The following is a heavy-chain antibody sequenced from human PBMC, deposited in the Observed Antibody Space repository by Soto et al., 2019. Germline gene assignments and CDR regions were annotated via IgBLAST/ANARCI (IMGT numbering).Heavy chain of an antibody. D-gene: IGHD1-26*01. CDR1: GGSISSYY. CDR3: ARRYGGNFDY. Sequence: SSQTLSLTCTVSGGSISSYYWSWIRQPPGKGLEWIGYIYYSGSTNYNPSLKSRVTISVDTSKNQFSLKVSSVAAADTAVYYCARRYGGNFDYWGQGNLVTVS. V-gene: IGHV4-59*01. J-gene: IGHJ4*02. CDR2: IYYSGST.